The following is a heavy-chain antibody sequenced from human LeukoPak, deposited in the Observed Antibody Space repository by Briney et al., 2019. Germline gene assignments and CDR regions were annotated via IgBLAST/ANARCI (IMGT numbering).Heavy chain of an antibody. V-gene: IGHV4-61*02. CDR2: IYTSGST. Sequence: PSQTLSLTCTVSGGSISSGSYYWSWIRQPAGKGLEWIGRIYTSGSTNYNPSLKSRVTISVDTSKNQFSLKLSSVTAADTAVYYCARSGYSAPRGTFDYWGQGTLVTVSS. D-gene: IGHD5-12*01. CDR3: ARSGYSAPRGTFDY. J-gene: IGHJ4*02. CDR1: GGSISSGSYY.